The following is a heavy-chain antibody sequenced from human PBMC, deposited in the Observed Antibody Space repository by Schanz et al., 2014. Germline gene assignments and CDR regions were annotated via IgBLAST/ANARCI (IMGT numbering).Heavy chain of an antibody. CDR3: AGGVTVVGWWKFARRAHEIVDDV. CDR2: IYGSCRT. J-gene: IGHJ6*01. Sequence: PGGSLRLSCAPSGFTVSNNDMAWVRQAPGMRLEWVSIIYGSCRTYHADSGRDRFIMSRDNSKNTVYLQMNSLRVEDTDVYYCAGGVTVVGWWKFARRAHEIVDDV. D-gene: IGHD2-15*01. CDR1: GFTVSNND. V-gene: IGHV3-66*01.